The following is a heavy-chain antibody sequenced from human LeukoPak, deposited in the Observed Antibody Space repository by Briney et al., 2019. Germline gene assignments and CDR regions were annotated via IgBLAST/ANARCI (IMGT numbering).Heavy chain of an antibody. D-gene: IGHD4-17*01. CDR3: ARAMNTYGSFDF. CDR1: GDSISINNW. J-gene: IGHJ4*02. CDR2: IYHSGST. Sequence: SGTLSLTCAVSGDSISINNWWSWVRQPPGKGLEWIGEIYHSGSTNCNPSLKSRVTISVDKSKNQFSLKLSPVTAADTAMYYCARAMNTYGSFDFWGQGTLVTVSS. V-gene: IGHV4-4*02.